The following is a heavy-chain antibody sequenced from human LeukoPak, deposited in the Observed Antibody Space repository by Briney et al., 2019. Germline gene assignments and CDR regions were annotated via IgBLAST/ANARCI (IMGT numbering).Heavy chain of an antibody. CDR3: ANGREEFKYYFDY. D-gene: IGHD3-10*01. J-gene: IGHJ4*02. CDR2: ISGDGGST. V-gene: IGHV3-43*02. CDR1: GFTFDDYA. Sequence: GGSLRLSCAASGFTFDDYAMHWVRQAPGKGLEWVSLISGDGGSTYYADSVKGRFTISRDNSKNSLYLQMNSLRTEDTALYYCANGREEFKYYFDYWGQGILVTVSS.